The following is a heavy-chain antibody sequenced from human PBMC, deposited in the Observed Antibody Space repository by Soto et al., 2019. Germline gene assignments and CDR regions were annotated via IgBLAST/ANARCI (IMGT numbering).Heavy chain of an antibody. CDR3: AMSPRYNWNFYYYYGMDV. CDR2: ISSSGSTI. J-gene: IGHJ6*02. CDR1: GFTFSSYE. Sequence: PGGSLRLSCAASGFTFSSYEMNWVRQAPGKGLEWVSYISSSGSTIYYADSVKGRFTISRDNAKNSLYLQMNSLRAEDTAVYYCAMSPRYNWNFYYYYGMDVWGQGTTVTVSS. D-gene: IGHD1-7*01. V-gene: IGHV3-48*03.